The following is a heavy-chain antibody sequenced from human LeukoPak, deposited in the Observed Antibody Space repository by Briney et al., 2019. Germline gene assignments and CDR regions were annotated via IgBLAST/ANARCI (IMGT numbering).Heavy chain of an antibody. CDR2: ISYDGSNK. J-gene: IGHJ3*02. Sequence: GGSLRLSCAASGFTFSSYGMHWVRQAPGKGLEWVAVISYDGSNKYYADSVKGRFTISRDNSKNTLYLQMNSLRAEDTAVYYCAKDRGFGELYDAFDIWGQGTMVTVSS. D-gene: IGHD3-10*01. V-gene: IGHV3-30*18. CDR3: AKDRGFGELYDAFDI. CDR1: GFTFSSYG.